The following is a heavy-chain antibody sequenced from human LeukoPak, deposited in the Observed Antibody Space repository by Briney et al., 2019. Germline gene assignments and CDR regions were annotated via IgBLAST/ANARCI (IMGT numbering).Heavy chain of an antibody. J-gene: IGHJ4*02. CDR1: GYTFTGYY. D-gene: IGHD4-17*01. CDR2: ISTQSGNA. Sequence: ASVKVSCKASGYTFTGYYMHWMRQAPGQGLEWMGWISTQSGNANYAQKVQGRLTLTTDRSTNTAYMELRSLRSDDTAVYYCARGAYGDKWGQGTMVTVSS. CDR3: ARGAYGDK. V-gene: IGHV1-18*04.